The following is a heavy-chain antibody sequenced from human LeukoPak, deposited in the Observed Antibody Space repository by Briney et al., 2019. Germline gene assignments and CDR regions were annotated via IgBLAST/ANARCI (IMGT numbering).Heavy chain of an antibody. CDR1: GFTFSSYW. V-gene: IGHV3-7*01. Sequence: PGGSLRLSCAASGFTFSSYWMSWVRQAPGKGLEWVADIKQDGSEKYYVDSVKGRFTISRDNAKNSLYLQMNSLRAEDTAVYYCARRASRRWLQFHAFDIWGQGTMVTVSS. J-gene: IGHJ3*02. CDR2: IKQDGSEK. D-gene: IGHD5-24*01. CDR3: ARRASRRWLQFHAFDI.